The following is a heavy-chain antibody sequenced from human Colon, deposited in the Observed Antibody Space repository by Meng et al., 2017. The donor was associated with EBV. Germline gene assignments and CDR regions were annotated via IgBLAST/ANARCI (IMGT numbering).Heavy chain of an antibody. CDR3: ARRRGGSGRDC. D-gene: IGHD3-10*01. Sequence: PLQESGPGLVKPSATPPLPCTAAGGYISSSHYYCGWCRQPPGKGLQWIGTIYHSGSTSYNPSLQSRVTMFVDTSKNQFSLMLTSVTATDTAVYYCARRRGGSGRDCWGQGTLVTVSS. CDR1: GGYISSSHYY. J-gene: IGHJ4*02. V-gene: IGHV4-39*01. CDR2: IYHSGST.